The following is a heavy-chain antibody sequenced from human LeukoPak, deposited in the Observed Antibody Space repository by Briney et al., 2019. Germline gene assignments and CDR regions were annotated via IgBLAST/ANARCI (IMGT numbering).Heavy chain of an antibody. D-gene: IGHD1-1*01. CDR2: INHSGST. CDR1: GGSFSGYY. J-gene: IGHJ4*02. Sequence: TPSETLSLTCAVCGGSFSGYYWSWIRQPPGKGLEWIGEINHSGSTNYNPSLKSRVTISVDTSKNQFSLKLSSVTAADTAVYYCARVRSPRAGIPFDHWGQGTLVTVSS. CDR3: ARVRSPRAGIPFDH. V-gene: IGHV4-34*01.